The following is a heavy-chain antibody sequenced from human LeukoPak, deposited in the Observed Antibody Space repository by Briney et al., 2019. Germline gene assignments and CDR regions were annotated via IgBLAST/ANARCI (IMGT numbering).Heavy chain of an antibody. J-gene: IGHJ4*02. Sequence: SSETLSLTCAVSGGSISSGGYSWSWIRQPPGKGLEWIGYIYHSGSTYYNPSLKSRVTISVDRSKNQFSLKLSSVTAADTAVYYCARALGLLLDYWGQGTLVTVSS. CDR1: GGSISSGGYS. V-gene: IGHV4-30-2*01. CDR3: ARALGLLLDY. CDR2: IYHSGST.